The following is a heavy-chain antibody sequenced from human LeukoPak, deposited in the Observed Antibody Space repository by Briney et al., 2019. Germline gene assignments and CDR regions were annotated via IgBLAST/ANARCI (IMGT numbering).Heavy chain of an antibody. CDR3: ARGGSVAASGGGWFDP. J-gene: IGHJ5*02. Sequence: SETLSLTCTVSGGSISSYYWSWIRQPPGKGLEWIGYIYYSGSTNYNPSLRSRVTMSVDTSKNQFSLKLSSVTAADTAVYYCARGGSVAASGGGWFDPWGQGTLVTVSS. CDR1: GGSISSYY. D-gene: IGHD3-10*01. V-gene: IGHV4-59*12. CDR2: IYYSGST.